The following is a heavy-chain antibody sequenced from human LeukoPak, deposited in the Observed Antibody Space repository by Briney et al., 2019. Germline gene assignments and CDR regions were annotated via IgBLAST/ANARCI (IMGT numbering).Heavy chain of an antibody. CDR2: IYTSGST. D-gene: IGHD2-2*01. CDR1: GGSISSYY. CDR3: ARGLYCSSTSCYEGWFDP. J-gene: IGHJ5*02. V-gene: IGHV4-4*09. Sequence: SETLSLTCTVSGGSISSYYWSWIRQPPGKGLEWIGYIYTSGSTNYNPSLKSRVTISVDTSKNQFSLKLSSVTAADTAVYYCARGLYCSSTSCYEGWFDPCGQGTLVTVSS.